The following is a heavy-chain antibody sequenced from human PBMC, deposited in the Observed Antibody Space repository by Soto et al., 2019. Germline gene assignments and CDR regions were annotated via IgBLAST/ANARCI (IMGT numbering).Heavy chain of an antibody. V-gene: IGHV4-30-4*01. D-gene: IGHD3-22*01. CDR1: GGSISSGDYY. J-gene: IGHJ6*02. CDR3: AWSSYYYDSSGYERTCYYGMDV. Sequence: SETLSLTCTVSGGSISSGDYYWSWIRQPPGKGLEWIGYIFFSGSTYYNPSLKSRVTISVDTSKNQFSLKLSSVTAADTAVYYCAWSSYYYDSSGYERTCYYGMDVWGQGTTVTVSS. CDR2: IFFSGST.